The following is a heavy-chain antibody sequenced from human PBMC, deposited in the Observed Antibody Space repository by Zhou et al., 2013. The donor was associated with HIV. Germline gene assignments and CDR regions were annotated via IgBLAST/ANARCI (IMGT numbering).Heavy chain of an antibody. Sequence: QVQLQESGPGLVKPSETLSLTCAVSGYSISSSYYWSWIRQPAGKGLEWIGRIYTSGSTNYNPSLKSRVTMSVDTSKNQFSLKLDSVTAADTAVYYCARDWIYGDYYYYYMDVWGKGPRSPSP. J-gene: IGHJ6*03. CDR2: IYTSGST. CDR1: GYSISSSYY. CDR3: ARDWIYGDYYYYYMDV. D-gene: IGHD4-17*01. V-gene: IGHV4-4*07.